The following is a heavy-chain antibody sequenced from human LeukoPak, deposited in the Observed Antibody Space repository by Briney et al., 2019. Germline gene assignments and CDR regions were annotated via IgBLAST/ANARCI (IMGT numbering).Heavy chain of an antibody. J-gene: IGHJ4*02. CDR2: IHNDGST. D-gene: IGHD3-3*02. V-gene: IGHV3-53*01. CDR3: TALARDY. Sequence: PGGSLSLSCAASGFLISSNYMTWGRQAPGKGLEWVSVIHNDGSTYYADSVKGRFTISRDNSKNTLYLQMNSLRVEDTAVYYCTALARDYWGQGILVTVSS. CDR1: GFLISSNY.